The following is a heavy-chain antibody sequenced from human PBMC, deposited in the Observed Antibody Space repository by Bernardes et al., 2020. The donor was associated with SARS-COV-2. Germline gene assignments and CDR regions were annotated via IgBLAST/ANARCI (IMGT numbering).Heavy chain of an antibody. V-gene: IGHV3-74*01. CDR3: VIDLGGVKGY. Sequence: GGSLRLSCAASGFTFSNYWMHWVRQLPGKGLVWVSRMNTDGRVTDYADSVKGRFTISRDNAKYTLYLQMNSLRVEDTAVYYCVIDLGGVKGYWSQGTLVTVSS. D-gene: IGHD2-8*02. CDR1: GFTFSNYW. J-gene: IGHJ4*02. CDR2: MNTDGRVT.